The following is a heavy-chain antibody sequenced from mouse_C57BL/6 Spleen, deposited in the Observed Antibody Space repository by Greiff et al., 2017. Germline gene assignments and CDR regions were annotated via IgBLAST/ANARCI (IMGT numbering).Heavy chain of an antibody. CDR2: IDPENGDT. J-gene: IGHJ2*01. D-gene: IGHD1-1*01. CDR3: TTFITTVVPTY. V-gene: IGHV14-4*01. CDR1: GFNIKDDY. Sequence: EVQLQQSGAELVRPGASVKLSCTASGFNIKDDYMHWVKQRPEQGLEWIGWIDPENGDTEYASKFQGKATITADTSSNTAYLQRSSLTSEDTAVYYCTTFITTVVPTYWGQGTTLTVSS.